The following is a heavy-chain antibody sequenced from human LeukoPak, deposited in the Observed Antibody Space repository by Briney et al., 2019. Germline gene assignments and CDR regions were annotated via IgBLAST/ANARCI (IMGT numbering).Heavy chain of an antibody. CDR1: GFTFSSYG. Sequence: GRSLRLSCAASGFTFSSYGMHWVRQAPGKGLEWVAVIWYDGSNKYYADSVKGRFTISRDNSKNTLYLQMNSLRAEDTAVYYCARDQEGYSMDVWGQGTTVTVSS. J-gene: IGHJ6*02. CDR2: IWYDGSNK. CDR3: ARDQEGYSMDV. V-gene: IGHV3-33*01.